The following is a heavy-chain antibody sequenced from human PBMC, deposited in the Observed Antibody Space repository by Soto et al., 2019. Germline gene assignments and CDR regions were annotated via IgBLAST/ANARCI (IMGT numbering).Heavy chain of an antibody. J-gene: IGHJ2*01. CDR3: ASLPIAAADWYLDL. CDR2: IYYSGST. CDR1: GGSISSSSYY. Sequence: PSETLSLTCTVSGGSISSSSYYWGWIRQPPGKGLEWIGSIYYSGSTYYNPSLKSRVTISVDTSKNQFSLKLSSVTAADTAVYYCASLPIAAADWYLDLWGRGTLVTVSS. D-gene: IGHD6-13*01. V-gene: IGHV4-39*01.